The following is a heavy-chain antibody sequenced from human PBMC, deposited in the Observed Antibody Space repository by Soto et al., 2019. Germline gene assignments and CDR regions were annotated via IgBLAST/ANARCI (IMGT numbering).Heavy chain of an antibody. Sequence: SRTLSLTCDISGDSVSSNSAAWNWIRQSPSRGLEWLGRTYYRSKWYNDYAVSVRGRITINPDTSKNQFYLQLKSVTPDDTAVYSCARRRAAGSGDWLDRWGQGTQVTVSS. CDR1: GDSVSSNSAA. D-gene: IGHD6-13*01. CDR3: ARRRAAGSGDWLDR. CDR2: TYYRSKWYN. J-gene: IGHJ5*02. V-gene: IGHV6-1*01.